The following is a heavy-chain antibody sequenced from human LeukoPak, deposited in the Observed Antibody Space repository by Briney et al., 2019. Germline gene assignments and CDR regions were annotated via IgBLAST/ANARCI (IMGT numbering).Heavy chain of an antibody. CDR2: MYHGGST. Sequence: PSETLSLTCSVSGGSVSSSTYYWGWIRQPPGKGLEWIGSMYHGGSTYYNPSLKSRVTISVDTSKNQFSLKLSSLTAADSAVYYCAIAAADMEDYYYYMDVWGKGTTVTVSS. CDR3: AIAAADMEDYYYYMDV. V-gene: IGHV4-39*01. D-gene: IGHD6-13*01. J-gene: IGHJ6*03. CDR1: GGSVSSSTYY.